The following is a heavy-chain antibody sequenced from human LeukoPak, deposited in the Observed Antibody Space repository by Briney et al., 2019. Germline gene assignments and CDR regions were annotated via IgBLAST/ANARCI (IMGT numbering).Heavy chain of an antibody. Sequence: GGSLRLSCAASGFPFSTYAMSWVRQAPGKGLEWVSVISGSGGDTYYADSVKGRFTISRDNSKNTLYVQMNSLRAEDTAVYFCAKAPRKTVAGLSGSDFWGQGIRVTVSS. CDR3: AKAPRKTVAGLSGSDF. V-gene: IGHV3-23*01. CDR2: ISGSGGDT. CDR1: GFPFSTYA. D-gene: IGHD6-19*01. J-gene: IGHJ4*02.